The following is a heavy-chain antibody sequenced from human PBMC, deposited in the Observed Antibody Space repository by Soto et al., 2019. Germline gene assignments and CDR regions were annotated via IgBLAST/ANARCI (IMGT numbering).Heavy chain of an antibody. CDR2: INHSGST. CDR1: GGSFSGYY. V-gene: IGHV4-34*01. D-gene: IGHD3-16*01. Sequence: SETLSLTCAVYGGSFSGYYWSWIRQPPGKGLEWIGEINHSGSTNYNPSLKGRVTISVDTSKNQFSLKLSSVTAADTAVYYCARWGTDAFDIWGQGTMVTVSS. CDR3: ARWGTDAFDI. J-gene: IGHJ3*02.